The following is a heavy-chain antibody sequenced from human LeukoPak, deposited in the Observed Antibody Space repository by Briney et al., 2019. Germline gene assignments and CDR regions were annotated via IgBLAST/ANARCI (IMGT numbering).Heavy chain of an antibody. CDR3: AKDDGDIVVVPAAIDY. CDR1: GFTFSSYA. J-gene: IGHJ4*02. CDR2: ISYDGSNK. V-gene: IGHV3-30*04. D-gene: IGHD2-2*01. Sequence: GGSLRLSCAASGFTFSSYAMHWVRQAPGKGLEWVAVISYDGSNKYYADSVKGRFTISRDNSKNTLYLQMNSLRAEDTAVYYCAKDDGDIVVVPAAIDYWGQGTLVTVSS.